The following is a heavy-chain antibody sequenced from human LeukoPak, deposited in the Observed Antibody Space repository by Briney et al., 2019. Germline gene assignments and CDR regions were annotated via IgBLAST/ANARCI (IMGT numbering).Heavy chain of an antibody. J-gene: IGHJ2*01. CDR1: GYTFIGYY. Sequence: ASVKVSCKASGYTFIGYYIHWVRQAPGQGLEWMGWINPNSGDTNYAQKFQGRVTLTRDTSISTANMELSRVTSDDMAVYYCAREDYGAPSDWYLDLWGRGTLVTVSS. CDR2: INPNSGDT. D-gene: IGHD4-17*01. V-gene: IGHV1-2*02. CDR3: AREDYGAPSDWYLDL.